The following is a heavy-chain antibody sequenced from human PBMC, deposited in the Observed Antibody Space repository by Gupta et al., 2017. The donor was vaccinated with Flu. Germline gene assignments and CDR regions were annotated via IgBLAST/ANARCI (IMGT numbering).Heavy chain of an antibody. V-gene: IGHV1-18*01. Sequence: YGKASGYTFTSYCISWVRQAPGQGLEWMGWISAYNGNTNYAQKLQGRVTMTTDTSTSTAYMELRSLSSDDTAVYYCARDGIAVAGTGGYWFDNWGQGTLVTVSS. D-gene: IGHD6-19*01. CDR2: ISAYNGNT. CDR3: ARDGIAVAGTGGYWFDN. CDR1: GYTFTSYC. J-gene: IGHJ5*02.